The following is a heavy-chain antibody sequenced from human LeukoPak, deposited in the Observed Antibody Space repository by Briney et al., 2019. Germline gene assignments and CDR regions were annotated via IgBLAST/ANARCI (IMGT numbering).Heavy chain of an antibody. V-gene: IGHV1-2*02. CDR1: GYTFTDYY. CDR2: INPNDGDT. CDR3: ARANFLYCSSTTCLFDY. D-gene: IGHD2-2*01. Sequence: ASVKVSRKASGYTFTDYYTHWVRQAPGQGFEWMGWINPNDGDTNYAQKFQGRVTMTRDTSISTAHMEVSRLRSDDTAVYYCARANFLYCSSTTCLFDYWGQGTLVTVSS. J-gene: IGHJ4*02.